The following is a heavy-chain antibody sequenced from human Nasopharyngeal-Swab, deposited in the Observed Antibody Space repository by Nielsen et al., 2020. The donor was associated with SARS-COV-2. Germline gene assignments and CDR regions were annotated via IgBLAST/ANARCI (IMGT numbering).Heavy chain of an antibody. Sequence: SETLSLTCTVSGGSISSYYWSWIRQPPGKGLEWIGYIYYRGSTYYNPSLKSRVTISVDTSTNQFSLKLSSVTAADTAVYYCAREAHYGSVTYYFDYWGQGTLVTVSS. V-gene: IGHV4-59*12. J-gene: IGHJ4*02. CDR1: GGSISSYY. CDR3: AREAHYGSVTYYFDY. CDR2: IYYRGST. D-gene: IGHD3-10*01.